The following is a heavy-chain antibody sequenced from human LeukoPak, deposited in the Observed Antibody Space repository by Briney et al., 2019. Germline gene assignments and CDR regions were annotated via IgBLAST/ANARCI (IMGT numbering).Heavy chain of an antibody. Sequence: GGSLRLSCAASGFTFSSYSMNWVRQALGKGLEWVSSISSSSSYIYYADSVKGRFTISRDNAKNSLYLQMNSLRAEDTAVYYCAKLTSRYYYYYYMDVWGKGTTVTVSS. D-gene: IGHD4/OR15-4a*01. CDR3: AKLTSRYYYYYYMDV. V-gene: IGHV3-21*01. CDR1: GFTFSSYS. CDR2: ISSSSSYI. J-gene: IGHJ6*03.